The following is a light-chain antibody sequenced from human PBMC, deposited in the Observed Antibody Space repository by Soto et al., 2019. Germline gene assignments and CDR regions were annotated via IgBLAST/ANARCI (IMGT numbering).Light chain of an antibody. CDR2: DVS. CDR3: TSYTSSNTDV. Sequence: QSVLTQPASVSGSPGQSITISCTGTSSDVGGYNYVSWYQQHPGKAPKLMIYDVSNRPSGISNRFSGSKSGITASLTISGLLPEDEADYYCTSYTSSNTDVFGTGTKLTVL. J-gene: IGLJ1*01. V-gene: IGLV2-14*01. CDR1: SSDVGGYNY.